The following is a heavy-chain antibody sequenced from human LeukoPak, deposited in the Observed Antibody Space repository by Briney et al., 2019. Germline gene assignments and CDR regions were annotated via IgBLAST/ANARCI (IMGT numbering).Heavy chain of an antibody. CDR1: GYSISSGYY. Sequence: PETLSLTCTVSGYSISSGYYWGWIRQPPGKGLEWIGSIYHSGSTYYNPSLKSRVTISVDTSKNQFSLKLSSVTAADTAVYYCARGLRYFDWLSPLVAFDIWGQGTMVTVSS. CDR2: IYHSGST. J-gene: IGHJ3*02. V-gene: IGHV4-38-2*02. D-gene: IGHD3-9*01. CDR3: ARGLRYFDWLSPLVAFDI.